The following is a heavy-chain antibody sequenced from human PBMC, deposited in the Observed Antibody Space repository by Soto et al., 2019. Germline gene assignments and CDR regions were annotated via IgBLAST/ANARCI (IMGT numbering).Heavy chain of an antibody. D-gene: IGHD7-27*01. V-gene: IGHV3-74*01. CDR1: GFTFSNYW. CDR3: VRAGANDF. Sequence: EVQLVESGGGLVQPGGSLRLSCAASGFTFSNYWMHWVRQAPGKGLVWVSRISDDGGSTTYADSVKGRFTISRDNAKNMVYLQMNSLRAEDTAVYYCVRAGANDFWGQGTLVTVSS. CDR2: ISDDGGST. J-gene: IGHJ4*02.